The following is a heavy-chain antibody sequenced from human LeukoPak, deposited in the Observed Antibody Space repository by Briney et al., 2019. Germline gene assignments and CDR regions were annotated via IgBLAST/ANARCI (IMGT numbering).Heavy chain of an antibody. V-gene: IGHV4-34*01. J-gene: IGHJ3*02. Sequence: PSETLSLTCTVYGGSFSGFYWSWIRQPPGKGLQWIGEVNHSGSTNYNPSLKSRVTISVDTSKNQFSLRLNSVTAADTAFYYCARAGYLRSGIYLPKFDIWGQGTLVTVSS. D-gene: IGHD2-15*01. CDR1: GGSFSGFY. CDR2: VNHSGST. CDR3: ARAGYLRSGIYLPKFDI.